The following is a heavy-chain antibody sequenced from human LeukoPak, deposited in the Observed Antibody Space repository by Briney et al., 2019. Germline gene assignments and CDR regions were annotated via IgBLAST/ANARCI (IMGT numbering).Heavy chain of an antibody. CDR3: ARDLSNGGSFDY. V-gene: IGHV3-30-3*01. J-gene: IGHJ4*02. CDR2: ISYDGNNK. Sequence: PGGSLRLSCAASGFTFTTYSMHWVRQTPGKGLEWVAVISYDGNNKFYEDSLKGRFTISRDNSKNTLYLEMNSLRAEDTAVYYCARDLSNGGSFDYWGQGTLVTV. D-gene: IGHD6-19*01. CDR1: GFTFTTYS.